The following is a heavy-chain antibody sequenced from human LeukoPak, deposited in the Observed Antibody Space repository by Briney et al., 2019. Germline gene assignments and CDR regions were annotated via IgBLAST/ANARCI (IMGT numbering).Heavy chain of an antibody. CDR3: ARVTGYGGDSLRY. Sequence: SETLSLTCSVDGGSFTGYYWTWIRQAPGKGLEWIGEINHRESSNYNPSLKSRVILSIDTSKKQFSLHLTSLTAADTAVYYCARVTGYGGDSLRYWGQGTLVTISS. CDR1: GGSFTGYY. CDR2: INHRESS. D-gene: IGHD4-23*01. J-gene: IGHJ4*02. V-gene: IGHV4-34*01.